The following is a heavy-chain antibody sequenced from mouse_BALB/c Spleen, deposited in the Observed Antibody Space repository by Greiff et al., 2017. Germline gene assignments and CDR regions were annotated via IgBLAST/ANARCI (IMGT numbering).Heavy chain of an antibody. CDR1: GFSLTSYG. CDR3: ARELGRGRYFDV. V-gene: IGHV2-9*02. D-gene: IGHD4-1*01. J-gene: IGHJ1*01. Sequence: VQLKESGPGLVAPSQSLSITCTVSGFSLTSYGVHWVRQPPGKGLEWLGVIWAGGSTNYNSALMSRLSISKDNSKSQVFLKMNSLQTDDTAMYYCARELGRGRYFDVWGAGTTVTVSS. CDR2: IWAGGST.